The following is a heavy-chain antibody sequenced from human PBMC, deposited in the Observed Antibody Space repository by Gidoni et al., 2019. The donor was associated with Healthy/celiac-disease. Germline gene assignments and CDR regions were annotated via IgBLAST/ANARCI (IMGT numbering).Heavy chain of an antibody. J-gene: IGHJ6*02. CDR2: IWYDGSNK. CDR1: GFPFSSYG. Sequence: QVPLVESGGGVVQPGRSLRLSCAASGFPFSSYGMHWVRQAPGKGLEWVAVIWYDGSNKYYADSVKGRFTSSRDNSKNTLYLQMNSLRAEDTAMYYCARDRTVVTPYYYYYGMDVWGQGTTVTVSS. CDR3: ARDRTVVTPYYYYYGMDV. V-gene: IGHV3-33*01. D-gene: IGHD2-21*02.